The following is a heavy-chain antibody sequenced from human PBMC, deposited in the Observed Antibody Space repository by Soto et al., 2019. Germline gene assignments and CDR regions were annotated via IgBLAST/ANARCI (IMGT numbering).Heavy chain of an antibody. J-gene: IGHJ5*02. CDR1: GYTFTSYD. D-gene: IGHD6-19*01. CDR3: ARGRIIVAGGFDP. V-gene: IGHV1-8*01. Sequence: QVQLVQSGAEVKKPGASVKVSCKASGYTFTSYDIIWVRQATGQGLEWMGWMNPSTGNTYSAEKFQGRLTMTRNTSISPVYMELSSLSVEDTAVYYCARGRIIVAGGFDPWGQGTLVTVSS. CDR2: MNPSTGNT.